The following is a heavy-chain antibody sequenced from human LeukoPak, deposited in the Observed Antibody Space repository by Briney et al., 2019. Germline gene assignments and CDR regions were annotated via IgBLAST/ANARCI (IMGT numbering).Heavy chain of an antibody. CDR2: IWYDGSDK. CDR3: AKGVGRTSGRNPDY. J-gene: IGHJ4*02. Sequence: GGSLRLSCAASGFTFNTYGMHWVRQAPGRGLEWVAVIWYDGSDKYYAESVKGRSTISRDNSKNTLSLQMNSLRVEDTAMYYCAKGVGRTSGRNPDYWGQGTLVTVSS. V-gene: IGHV3-33*06. D-gene: IGHD2-8*02. CDR1: GFTFNTYG.